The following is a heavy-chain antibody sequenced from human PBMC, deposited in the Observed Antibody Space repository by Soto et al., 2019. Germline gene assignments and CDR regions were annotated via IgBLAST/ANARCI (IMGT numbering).Heavy chain of an antibody. CDR3: ARGRPYSISLYHFDY. CDR2: TYHSGSA. D-gene: IGHD6-13*01. V-gene: IGHV4-38-2*01. J-gene: IGHJ4*02. CDR1: ESSISSGFY. Sequence: PSETLSLTCAVSESSISSGFYWGWIRQPPGKGLEWIGSTYHSGSAYYDPSLKSRVTISVDKSRDQFSLKLSSVTAADTAVYSCARGRPYSISLYHFDYWGQGTLVTVSS.